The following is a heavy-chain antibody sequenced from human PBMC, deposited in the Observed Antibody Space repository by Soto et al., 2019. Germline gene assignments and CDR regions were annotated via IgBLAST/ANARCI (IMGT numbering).Heavy chain of an antibody. CDR3: ARGTVTSGRWFGP. D-gene: IGHD4-17*01. V-gene: IGHV1-18*04. CDR2: ISTFNGNT. Sequence: QVHLVQSGTAVKEPGASVKVSCKASASTFTGYTINWVRQAPGQGLEWMGWISTFNGNTKYAGNFEGRVTMTTNTSTTTPYMELTSLTFDVTAVYFCARGTVTSGRWFGPWGQGTLVSVSS. J-gene: IGHJ5*02. CDR1: ASTFTGYT.